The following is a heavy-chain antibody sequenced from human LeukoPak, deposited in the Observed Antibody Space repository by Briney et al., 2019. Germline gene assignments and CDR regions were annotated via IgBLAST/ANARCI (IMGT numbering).Heavy chain of an antibody. J-gene: IGHJ5*02. CDR2: IIPILGIA. CDR1: GGTFSSYA. Sequence: GSSVKVSCKASGGTFSSYAISWVRQAPGQGLEWMGRIIPILGIANYAQKFQGRVTITADKSTSTAYMELSSLRPEDTAVYYCARDVPKAITGTTFFDPWGQGTLVTVSS. V-gene: IGHV1-69*04. D-gene: IGHD1-7*01. CDR3: ARDVPKAITGTTFFDP.